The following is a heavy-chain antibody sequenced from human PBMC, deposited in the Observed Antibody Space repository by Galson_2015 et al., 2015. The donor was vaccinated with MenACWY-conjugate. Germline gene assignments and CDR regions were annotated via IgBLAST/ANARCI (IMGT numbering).Heavy chain of an antibody. CDR3: ARDNNWSFDS. Sequence: SLRLSCAASGFTFNNYRMHWVGQPPGKGLEWISYIKTDGSFSNYADSVKGRLTISTDKAKNMVYLQMDGQGDEDSAVYFCARDNNWSFDSWGQGTLVTVSS. D-gene: IGHD1-1*01. CDR1: GFTFNNYR. J-gene: IGHJ4*02. V-gene: IGHV3-74*01. CDR2: IKTDGSFS.